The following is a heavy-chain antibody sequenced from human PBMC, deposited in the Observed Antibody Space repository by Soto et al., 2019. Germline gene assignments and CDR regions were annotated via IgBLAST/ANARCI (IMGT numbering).Heavy chain of an antibody. CDR3: ATSQKGYNWNYFDH. CDR1: GASISGSYYY. D-gene: IGHD1-20*01. V-gene: IGHV4-39*01. J-gene: IGHJ4*02. Sequence: SETLSLTCAVSGASISGSYYYWAWLRQSPGKGPERIGSVFYTGFTSYNPSLESRVSVSVDTSKSQFSLKLRAVTAADTAVYYCATSQKGYNWNYFDHWGQGALVTVSS. CDR2: VFYTGFT.